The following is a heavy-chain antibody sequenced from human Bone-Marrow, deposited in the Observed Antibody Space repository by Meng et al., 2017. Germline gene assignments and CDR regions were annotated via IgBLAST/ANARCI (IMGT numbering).Heavy chain of an antibody. V-gene: IGHV1-2*06. CDR2: INPNTGDT. J-gene: IGHJ4*02. CDR1: GYTFTGYY. D-gene: IGHD5-12*01. Sequence: ASVKVSCKASGYTFTGYYMHWVRQAPGQGLEWMGRINPNTGDTNYSHKFQARVTMTSDTSIRTAYMELSWLRSDDTAVYYCVRVKNIVATIKFFDFWGQGTLVTVSS. CDR3: VRVKNIVATIKFFDF.